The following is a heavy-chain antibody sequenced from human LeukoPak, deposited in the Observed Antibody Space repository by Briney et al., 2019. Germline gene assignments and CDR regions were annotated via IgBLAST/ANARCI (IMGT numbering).Heavy chain of an antibody. V-gene: IGHV1-69*05. CDR2: IIPIFGTA. J-gene: IGHJ4*02. D-gene: IGHD6-13*01. CDR1: GGTFSSYA. CDR3: ASRAGSEIAAAGPFDY. Sequence: SVKVSCKASGGTFSSYAISWVRQAPGQGLEWMGGIIPIFGTANYAQKFQGRVTITTDESTSTAYMELSSLRSEDTAVYYCASRAGSEIAAAGPFDYWGQGTLVTVSS.